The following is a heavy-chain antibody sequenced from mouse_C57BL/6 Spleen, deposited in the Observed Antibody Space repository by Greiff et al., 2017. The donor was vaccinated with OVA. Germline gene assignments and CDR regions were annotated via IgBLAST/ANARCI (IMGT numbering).Heavy chain of an antibody. J-gene: IGHJ4*01. D-gene: IGHD2-1*01. CDR1: GYTFTSYT. CDR3: ARSPSYGKPYYYAMDY. Sequence: QVQLQQSGAELVRPGASVKMSCKASGYTFTSYTMHWVKQRPGQGLEWIGYINPSSGYTKYNQKFKDKATLTADKSSSTAYMQLSSLTSEDSAVYYCARSPSYGKPYYYAMDYWGQGTSVTVSS. V-gene: IGHV1-4*01. CDR2: INPSSGYT.